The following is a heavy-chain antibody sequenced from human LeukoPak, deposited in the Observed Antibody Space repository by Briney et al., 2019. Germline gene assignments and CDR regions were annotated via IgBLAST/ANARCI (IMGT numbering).Heavy chain of an antibody. CDR3: ARGSSWYYYYYMDV. CDR2: INHSGST. CDR1: GGSFSGYY. D-gene: IGHD6-13*01. Sequence: SETLSLTCAVYGGSFSGYYWSWIRQPPGKGLEWIGEINHSGSTNYNPSLKSRVTISVDTSKNQFSLKLSSVTAADTAVYYCARGSSWYYYYYMDVWGKGTTVTVSS. V-gene: IGHV4-34*01. J-gene: IGHJ6*03.